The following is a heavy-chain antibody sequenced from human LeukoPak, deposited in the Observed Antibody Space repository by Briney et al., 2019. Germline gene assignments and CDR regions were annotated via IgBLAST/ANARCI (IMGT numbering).Heavy chain of an antibody. Sequence: PSETLSLTFAVYGGSFSGYYWGWIRQPPGKGLEWVGSFYHSGSTYYNPSLKRRVTISVDTSKNQFSLRLRSVTAADTAVYYCARGQARLAWFDPWGQGTLVTVSS. CDR2: FYHSGST. D-gene: IGHD6-19*01. J-gene: IGHJ5*02. CDR3: ARGQARLAWFDP. CDR1: GGSFSGYY. V-gene: IGHV4-38-2*01.